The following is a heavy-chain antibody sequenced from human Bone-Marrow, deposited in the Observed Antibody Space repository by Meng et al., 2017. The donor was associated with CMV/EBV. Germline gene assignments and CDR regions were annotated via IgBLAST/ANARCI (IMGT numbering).Heavy chain of an antibody. D-gene: IGHD2-2*01. CDR2: ISWDGDDT. V-gene: IGHV3-21*01. Sequence: GESLKISCAASGFTFSSYSMNWVRQAPGKGLEWVSLISWDGDDTYYAGSVKGRFTISRDNTKDSLFLQMSSLRPEDTAVYYCARAGSCTRTTCYYGTDVWGQGTTVTVSS. J-gene: IGHJ6*02. CDR3: ARAGSCTRTTCYYGTDV. CDR1: GFTFSSYS.